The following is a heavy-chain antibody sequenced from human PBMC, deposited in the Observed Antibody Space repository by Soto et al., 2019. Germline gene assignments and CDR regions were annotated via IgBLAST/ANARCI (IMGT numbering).Heavy chain of an antibody. Sequence: QVQLQESGPGLVKPSETLSLTCTVSGGSISSYYWSWIRQPQGKGLEWIGYIYYSGSTNYNPSLKSRVTISVDTSKNQFSLKLSSVTAADTAVYYCARVLSGSYPDAFDIWGQGTMVTVSS. V-gene: IGHV4-59*01. D-gene: IGHD1-26*01. J-gene: IGHJ3*02. CDR3: ARVLSGSYPDAFDI. CDR2: IYYSGST. CDR1: GGSISSYY.